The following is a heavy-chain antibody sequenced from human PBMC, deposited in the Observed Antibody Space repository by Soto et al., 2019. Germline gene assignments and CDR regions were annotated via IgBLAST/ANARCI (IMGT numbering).Heavy chain of an antibody. CDR3: ARVAASTDYGARNDY. CDR1: GFTVSSNY. CDR2: IYSGGST. V-gene: IGHV3-66*01. J-gene: IGHJ4*02. Sequence: GSLRLSCAASGFTVSSNYMSWVRQAPGKGLEWVSVIYSGGSTYYADSVKGRFTISRDNSKNTLYLQMNSLRAEDTAVYYCARVAASTDYGARNDYWGQGTLVTVSS. D-gene: IGHD4-17*01.